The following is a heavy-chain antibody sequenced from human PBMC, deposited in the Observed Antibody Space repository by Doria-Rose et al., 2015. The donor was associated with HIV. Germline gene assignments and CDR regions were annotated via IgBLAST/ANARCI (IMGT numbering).Heavy chain of an antibody. J-gene: IGHJ4*02. CDR3: ARVLSGTYDY. V-gene: IGHV4-59*01. CDR1: GRSISHYY. D-gene: IGHD1-26*01. CDR2: IFYTGST. Sequence: VPLLEAGPVLVKPSETLSLTCIVSGRSISHYYWSWIRHTPGKELEYIGDIFYTGSTSYSSYLKSRVSISIDTSKNKFSLRLSSVTAADTAVYYCARVLSGTYDYWGQGTLVTVSS.